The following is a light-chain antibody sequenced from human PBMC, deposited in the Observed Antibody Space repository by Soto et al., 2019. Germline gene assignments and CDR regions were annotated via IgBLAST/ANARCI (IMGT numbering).Light chain of an antibody. Sequence: IVLTQSPATLSVSPGERATLSCRASQSVSSNLAWYQQKPGQAPRLLIHGASTRATGIPDRFSGSGSGTDFTLTISRLEPEDFAVYYCQQYGSSWTFGQGTKVDIK. J-gene: IGKJ1*01. CDR1: QSVSSN. V-gene: IGKV3-20*01. CDR3: QQYGSSWT. CDR2: GAS.